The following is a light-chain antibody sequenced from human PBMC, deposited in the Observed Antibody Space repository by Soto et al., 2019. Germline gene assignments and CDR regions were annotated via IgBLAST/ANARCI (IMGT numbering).Light chain of an antibody. CDR1: QGIGNY. J-gene: IGKJ3*01. CDR3: QNLDSAAFT. Sequence: DIQMTQSPSSLSASVGDRVTITCRASQGIGNYLAWYQQRPGKVPKLLIYAASTLQSGVPSRFSGSGSGTDFTLTISSLLSEDVATYYCQNLDSAAFTFGPGTKVDIK. V-gene: IGKV1-27*01. CDR2: AAS.